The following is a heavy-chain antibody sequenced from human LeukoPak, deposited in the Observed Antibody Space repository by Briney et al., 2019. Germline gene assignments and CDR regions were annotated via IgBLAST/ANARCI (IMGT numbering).Heavy chain of an antibody. Sequence: SETLSLTCAVYGGSFSGYYWSWIRQPPGKGLEWIGEINHSGSTNYNPSLKSRVTISVDTSKNQFSLKLSSVTAADTAVYYCARDTIYYDSSGYYSIDYWGQGTLVTVSS. D-gene: IGHD3-22*01. J-gene: IGHJ4*02. CDR2: INHSGST. V-gene: IGHV4-34*01. CDR3: ARDTIYYDSSGYYSIDY. CDR1: GGSFSGYY.